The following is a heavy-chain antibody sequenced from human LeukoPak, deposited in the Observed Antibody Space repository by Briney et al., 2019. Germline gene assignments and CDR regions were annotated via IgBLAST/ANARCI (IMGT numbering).Heavy chain of an antibody. J-gene: IGHJ4*02. CDR3: AREDRIIAAGIEIDY. CDR1: GYTFTSYD. CDR2: ISAYNGNT. Sequence: GASVKVSCKASGYTFTSYDINWVRQATGQGLEWMGWISAYNGNTNYAQKLQGRVTMTTDTSTSTAYMELRSLRSDDTAVYYCAREDRIIAAGIEIDYWGQGTLVTVPS. D-gene: IGHD6-13*01. V-gene: IGHV1-18*01.